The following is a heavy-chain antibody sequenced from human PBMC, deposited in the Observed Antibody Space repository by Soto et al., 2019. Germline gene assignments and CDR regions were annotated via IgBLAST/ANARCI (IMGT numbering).Heavy chain of an antibody. J-gene: IGHJ4*02. CDR1: GFTFTNYW. V-gene: IGHV3-7*03. D-gene: IGHD2-15*01. Sequence: EVQLVESGGGLVQPGGSLRLSCAVSGFTFTNYWMNWVRQAPGRGLEWLANINQDGSDKSYVDAVKGRFTISRDNSKNSLYLQMNSLRAEDTAVYCCATGMSTPGIDSWGQGTLVTVSS. CDR3: ATGMSTPGIDS. CDR2: INQDGSDK.